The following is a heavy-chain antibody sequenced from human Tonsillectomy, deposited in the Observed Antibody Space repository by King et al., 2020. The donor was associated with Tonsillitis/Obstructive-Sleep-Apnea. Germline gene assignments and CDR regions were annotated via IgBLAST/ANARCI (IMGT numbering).Heavy chain of an antibody. V-gene: IGHV1-46*01. CDR3: AGGTQPRHYYYYGMDV. Sequence: QLVQSGAEVKKPGASVKVSCKASGYTFTSYYMHWVRQAPGQGLEWMGIINPSGGSTSYAQKFQGRVTMTRDTSTSTVYMELSSLRSEDTAVYYCAGGTQPRHYYYYGMDVWGQGTTVTVSS. CDR2: INPSGGST. CDR1: GYTFTSYY. J-gene: IGHJ6*02.